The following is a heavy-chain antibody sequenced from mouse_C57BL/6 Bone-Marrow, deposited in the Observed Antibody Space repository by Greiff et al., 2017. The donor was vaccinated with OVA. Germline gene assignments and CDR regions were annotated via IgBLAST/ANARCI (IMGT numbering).Heavy chain of an antibody. Sequence: ESGPGLVKPSQSLSLTCSVTGYSITSGYYWNWIRQFPGNKLEWVGYISYDGSNNYNPSLKNRISITRDTSKNQFFLKLNSMTTEDTDTYDCARERDYGRFDVGGTGTTVTVSS. CDR2: ISYDGSN. CDR3: ARERDYGRFDV. D-gene: IGHD1-2*01. V-gene: IGHV3-6*01. CDR1: GYSITSGYY. J-gene: IGHJ1*03.